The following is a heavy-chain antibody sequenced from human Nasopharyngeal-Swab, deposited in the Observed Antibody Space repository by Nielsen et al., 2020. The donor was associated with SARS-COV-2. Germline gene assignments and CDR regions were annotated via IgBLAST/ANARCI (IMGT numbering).Heavy chain of an antibody. Sequence: WVRQAPGQGLEWMGRISAYNGNTSYAQKLQGRVTMTTDTSTSTAYMELRSLRSEDTAVYYCARDGSPHDYGDYGSDYWGQGTLVTVSS. V-gene: IGHV1-18*01. CDR2: ISAYNGNT. J-gene: IGHJ4*02. D-gene: IGHD4-17*01. CDR3: ARDGSPHDYGDYGSDY.